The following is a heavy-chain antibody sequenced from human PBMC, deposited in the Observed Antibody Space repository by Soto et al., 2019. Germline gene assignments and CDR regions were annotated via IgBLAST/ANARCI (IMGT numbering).Heavy chain of an antibody. CDR1: GGSVSSGSYY. Sequence: SETLSLNCTVSGGSVSSGSYYWSWIRQPPGKGLEWIGYIYYSGSTNYNPSLKSRVTISVDTSKNQFSLKLSSVTAADTAVYYCAFLYYYDSSGYYHWGQGTLVTVSS. CDR2: IYYSGST. D-gene: IGHD3-22*01. V-gene: IGHV4-61*01. CDR3: AFLYYYDSSGYYH. J-gene: IGHJ5*02.